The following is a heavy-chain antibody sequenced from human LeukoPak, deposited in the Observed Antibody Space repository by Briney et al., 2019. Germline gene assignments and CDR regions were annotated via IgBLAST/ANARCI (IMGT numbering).Heavy chain of an antibody. CDR3: VRIFCSGGSCFYRDY. V-gene: IGHV3-64D*06. CDR1: GFTFSNYA. CDR2: ISDNGDRT. D-gene: IGHD2-15*01. J-gene: IGHJ4*02. Sequence: PGGSLRLSCSASGFTFSNYAMHWVRQAPGQGLEYVSAISDNGDRTYYADSVKGRFTISRDNSKNTLYLQMSSLSTEDTAVYYCVRIFCSGGSCFYRDYWGQGTLVTVSS.